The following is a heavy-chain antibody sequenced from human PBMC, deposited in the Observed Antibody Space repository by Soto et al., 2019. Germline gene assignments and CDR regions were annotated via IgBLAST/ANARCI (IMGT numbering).Heavy chain of an antibody. V-gene: IGHV3-23*01. CDR1: GFTFSSYA. CDR2: ISGSGGST. D-gene: IGHD3-3*01. CDR3: ARVLVTGNYDFWSRIVWFDP. Sequence: GGSLRLSCAASGFTFSSYAMSWVRQAPGKGLEWVSAISGSGGSTYYADPVKGRFTISRDNSKNTLYLQMNSLRAEDTAVYYCARVLVTGNYDFWSRIVWFDPWGQGTLVTVSS. J-gene: IGHJ5*02.